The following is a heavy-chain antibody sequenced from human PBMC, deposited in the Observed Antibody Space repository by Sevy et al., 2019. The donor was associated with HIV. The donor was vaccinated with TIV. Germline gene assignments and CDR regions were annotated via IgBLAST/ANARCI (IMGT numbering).Heavy chain of an antibody. CDR2: VNTRTGDT. J-gene: IGHJ4*02. V-gene: IGHV1-3*04. CDR3: ARDFCSGGSCYSAFVY. CDR1: GYSFTNYI. D-gene: IGHD2-15*01. Sequence: ASVKVSCKASGYSFTNYIMYWVRQAPGQGLEWMGWVNTRTGDTKYSEKFQGRVSITRDTSASISHMDLRGLKSEDTAVYYCARDFCSGGSCYSAFVYWGQRTLVTASS.